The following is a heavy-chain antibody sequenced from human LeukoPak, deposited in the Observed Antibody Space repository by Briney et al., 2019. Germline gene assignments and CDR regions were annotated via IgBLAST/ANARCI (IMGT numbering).Heavy chain of an antibody. CDR1: GFTFSSYE. Sequence: PGGSLRLSCAASGFTFSSYEMSWVRQAPGKGLDWVSYTSSSGSSIHYADSVKGRFIISRDNAKNSLYLQMNSLRAEDTAVYYCARKYCSGSSCITGAYDIWGQGTMVTVSS. CDR3: ARKYCSGSSCITGAYDI. D-gene: IGHD2-15*01. J-gene: IGHJ3*02. V-gene: IGHV3-48*03. CDR2: TSSSGSSI.